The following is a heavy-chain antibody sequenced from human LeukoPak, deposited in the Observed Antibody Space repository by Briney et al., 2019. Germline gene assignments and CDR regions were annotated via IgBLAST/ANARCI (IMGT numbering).Heavy chain of an antibody. V-gene: IGHV3-23*01. CDR2: ISGSGGST. Sequence: GGSLRLSCAASGFTFSSYAMSWVRQAPGKGLEWVSGISGSGGSTYYADSVKGRFTISRDNAKNSLYLQMNSLRAEDTAVYYCARVSEYSYGYFWGQGTLVTVSS. J-gene: IGHJ4*02. CDR1: GFTFSSYA. D-gene: IGHD5-18*01. CDR3: ARVSEYSYGYF.